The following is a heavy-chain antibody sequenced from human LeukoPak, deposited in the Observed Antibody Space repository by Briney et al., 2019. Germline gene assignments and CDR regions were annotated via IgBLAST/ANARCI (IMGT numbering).Heavy chain of an antibody. CDR3: ARDRSSSVAGIFDY. J-gene: IGHJ4*02. CDR1: GFTFSNYR. V-gene: IGHV3-48*02. CDR2: SNSGGSPV. Sequence: GGSLRPSCIGSGFTFSNYRMSWVRQAPGRGLEWISYSNSGGSPVSYAESVHGRFTISRDNAKNSLYLQMNSLRDEDTAVYYCARDRSSSVAGIFDYWGQGILVTVSS. D-gene: IGHD6-19*01.